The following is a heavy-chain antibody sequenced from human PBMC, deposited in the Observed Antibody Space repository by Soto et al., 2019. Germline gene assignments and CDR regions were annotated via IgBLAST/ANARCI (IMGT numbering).Heavy chain of an antibody. CDR3: ARSLTPGPDFWSGFSVDY. D-gene: IGHD3-3*01. J-gene: IGHJ4*02. Sequence: GGSLRLSCAASGSRFTFSSYSMNWVRQAPGKGLEWVSGISGPGGTTYYADFVKGRFTISRDNSKNTLYLQMNSLRADDTAVYYWARSLTPGPDFWSGFSVDYWGQGTLVTVSS. CDR1: GSRFTFSSYS. CDR2: ISGPGGTT. V-gene: IGHV3-23*01.